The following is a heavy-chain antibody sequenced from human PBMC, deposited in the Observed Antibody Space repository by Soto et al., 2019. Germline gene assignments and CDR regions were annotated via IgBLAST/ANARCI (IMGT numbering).Heavy chain of an antibody. CDR1: GFTFSSYS. J-gene: IGHJ4*02. CDR2: ISSSSSYI. Sequence: PGGSLRLSCAASGFTFSSYSMNWVRQAPGKGLEWVSSISSSSSYIYYADSVKGRFTISRDNAKNSLYLQMNSLRAEDTAVYYCARDGTSSASFDYWGQGALVTVSS. CDR3: ARDGTSSASFDY. V-gene: IGHV3-21*01. D-gene: IGHD2-2*01.